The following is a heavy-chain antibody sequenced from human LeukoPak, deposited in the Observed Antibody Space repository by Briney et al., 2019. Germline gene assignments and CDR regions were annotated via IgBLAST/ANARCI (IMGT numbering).Heavy chain of an antibody. CDR2: VYYSGST. CDR1: GGSISYYY. Sequence: SETLSLTCTVYGGSISYYYWSWIRQLPGKGLEWIGYVYYSGSTSYNPSLKSRVTISLDTSKHQFSLKLNSVTAADTAVYYCARHAYCGGDCFGGAFEIWGQGTMVTVSS. J-gene: IGHJ3*02. CDR3: ARHAYCGGDCFGGAFEI. V-gene: IGHV4-59*08. D-gene: IGHD2-21*02.